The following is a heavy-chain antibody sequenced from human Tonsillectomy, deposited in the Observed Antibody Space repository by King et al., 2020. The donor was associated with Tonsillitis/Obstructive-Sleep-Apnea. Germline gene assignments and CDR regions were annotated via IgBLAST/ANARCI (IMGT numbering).Heavy chain of an antibody. CDR2: IYNSGST. D-gene: IGHD3-22*01. CDR1: GVSISSGGYY. Sequence: QLQESGPGLVKPSQTLSLTCTVSGVSISSGGYYWSWIRQHPGKGLEWIGYIYNSGSTYYNPSLKSRVTISVDTSKNQFSLKLSSVTAADTAVYYCARGVHDRSGYYVPVEYWGQGTLVTVSS. J-gene: IGHJ4*02. CDR3: ARGVHDRSGYYVPVEY. V-gene: IGHV4-31*03.